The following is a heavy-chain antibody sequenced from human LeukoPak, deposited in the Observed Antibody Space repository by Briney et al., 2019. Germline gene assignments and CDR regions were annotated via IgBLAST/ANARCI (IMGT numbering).Heavy chain of an antibody. CDR3: ARDARPLITMVRGPYDY. J-gene: IGHJ4*02. D-gene: IGHD3-10*01. CDR2: INPSGGST. CDR1: GGTFSSYA. Sequence: ASVKVSCKASGGTFSSYAISWVRQAPGQGLEWMGIINPSGGSTSYAQTFQGRVTMTRDTSTSTVYMELSSLRSEDTAVYYCARDARPLITMVRGPYDYWGQGTLVTVSS. V-gene: IGHV1-46*03.